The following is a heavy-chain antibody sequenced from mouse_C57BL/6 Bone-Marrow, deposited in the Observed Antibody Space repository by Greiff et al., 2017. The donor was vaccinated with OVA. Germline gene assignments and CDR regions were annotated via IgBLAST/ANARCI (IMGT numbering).Heavy chain of an antibody. V-gene: IGHV1-75*01. CDR2: IFPGSGST. J-gene: IGHJ2*01. CDR3: AGDDYAYYFDY. D-gene: IGHD2-4*01. CDR1: GYTFTDYY. Sequence: VQLQQSGPELVKPGASVKISCKASGYTFTDYYINWVKQRPGQGLEWIGWIFPGSGSTYYNEKFKGKATLTVDKPSSTAYMLLSSLTSEDSAVYFCAGDDYAYYFDYWGQGTTLTVSS.